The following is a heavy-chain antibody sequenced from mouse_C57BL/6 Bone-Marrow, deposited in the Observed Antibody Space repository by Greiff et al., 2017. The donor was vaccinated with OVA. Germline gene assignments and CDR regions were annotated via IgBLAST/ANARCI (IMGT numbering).Heavy chain of an antibody. V-gene: IGHV1-55*01. Sequence: QVQLKQPGAELVKPGASVKMSCKASGYTFTSYWITWVKQRPGQGLEWIGDIYPGSGSTNYNEKFKSKATLTVDTSSSTAYMQLSSLTSEDSAVYYCARRCYGSSYWYFDVWGTGTTVTVSS. CDR1: GYTFTSYW. CDR3: ARRCYGSSYWYFDV. J-gene: IGHJ1*03. D-gene: IGHD1-1*01. CDR2: IYPGSGST.